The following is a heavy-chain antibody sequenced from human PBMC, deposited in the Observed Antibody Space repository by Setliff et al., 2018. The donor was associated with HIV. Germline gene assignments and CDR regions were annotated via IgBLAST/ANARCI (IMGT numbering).Heavy chain of an antibody. CDR3: ARHSDFWSEDAFDI. CDR2: IYHSGST. Sequence: SETLSLTCAVSGFSISSGYYWGWIRQPPGKGLEWIGTIYHSGSTYYSPSLMSRVTISVDTSKNQISLKLNSVTAADTAVYYCARHSDFWSEDAFDIWAQGTVVTVSS. CDR1: GFSISSGYY. V-gene: IGHV4-38-2*01. D-gene: IGHD3-3*01. J-gene: IGHJ3*02.